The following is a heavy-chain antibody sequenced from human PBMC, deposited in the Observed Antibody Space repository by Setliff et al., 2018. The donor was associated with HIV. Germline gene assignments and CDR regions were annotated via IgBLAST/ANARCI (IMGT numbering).Heavy chain of an antibody. J-gene: IGHJ4*02. D-gene: IGHD3-3*01. Sequence: SETLSLTCTVSGGSITDNNYLWSWVRQHPEKGLEWIAYIHHSGNAYYNPSLQSRVTISVDTSKNQFSLKLSSVSAADTAVYYCARRGSSGDPWSGSHYLYYFDCWGQGTLVTVSS. CDR1: GGSITDNNYL. V-gene: IGHV4-39*01. CDR3: ARRGSSGDPWSGSHYLYYFDC. CDR2: IHHSGNA.